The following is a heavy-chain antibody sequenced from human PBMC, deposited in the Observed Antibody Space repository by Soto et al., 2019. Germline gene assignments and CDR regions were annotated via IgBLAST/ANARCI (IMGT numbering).Heavy chain of an antibody. CDR3: VKESTPRRAFDF. J-gene: IGHJ4*02. CDR1: GFTFRSYA. V-gene: IGHV3-23*01. Sequence: PVGSLRLSCAASGFTFRSYAMSWVRQAPGKGLEWVSSISGSGDKTYYADSVKGRFTYSRDNSKNTLFLQMNDLRVEDTAVYYFVKESTPRRAFDFSGPGPLVTLSS. CDR2: ISGSGDKT.